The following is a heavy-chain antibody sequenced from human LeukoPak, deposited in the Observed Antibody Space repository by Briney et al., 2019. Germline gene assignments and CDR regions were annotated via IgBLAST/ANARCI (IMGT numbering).Heavy chain of an antibody. CDR3: ARRPWNNWNYVYAFDI. D-gene: IGHD1-7*01. CDR2: IYYSGST. V-gene: IGHV4-39*01. Sequence: SETLSLTCTVSGGSISSSSYSWGWTRQPPGKGLEWIGSIYYSGSTYYNPSLKSRVTISVDTSKNQFSLKLSSVTAADTAVYYCARRPWNNWNYVYAFDIWGQGTMVTVSS. CDR1: GGSISSSSYS. J-gene: IGHJ3*02.